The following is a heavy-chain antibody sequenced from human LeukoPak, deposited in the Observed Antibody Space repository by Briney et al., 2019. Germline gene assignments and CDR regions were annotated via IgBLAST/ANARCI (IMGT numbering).Heavy chain of an antibody. J-gene: IGHJ4*02. CDR3: ARIGVSDY. Sequence: PGGSLRFSCAASSFTFNTAWMNWVRQAPGKGLEWVGHIKSKTDGGTVDYAAPVKGRFTISRDDSKNTLYLQMNSLKTEDTAIYYCARIGVSDYWGQGTLVTVSS. D-gene: IGHD3-3*01. CDR1: SFTFNTAW. V-gene: IGHV3-15*07. CDR2: IKSKTDGGTV.